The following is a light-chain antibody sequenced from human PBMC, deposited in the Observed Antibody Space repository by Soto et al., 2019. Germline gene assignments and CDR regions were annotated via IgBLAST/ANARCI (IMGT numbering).Light chain of an antibody. Sequence: DIQMTQTQTSLSAYIEDRLTITCRSSQTIGRYVNWYQQEPGKTPKLLIYGASRLWSGVPSRFNASGSGTDFTLTISSLQPEDFTTYFCQQSFTTPWTFGQGTKVDIK. CDR1: QTIGRY. CDR2: GAS. V-gene: IGKV1-39*01. CDR3: QQSFTTPWT. J-gene: IGKJ1*01.